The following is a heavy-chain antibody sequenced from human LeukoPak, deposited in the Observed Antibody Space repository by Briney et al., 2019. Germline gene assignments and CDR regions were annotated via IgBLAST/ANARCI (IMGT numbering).Heavy chain of an antibody. CDR3: ARGPRWSGGN. D-gene: IGHD6-13*01. V-gene: IGHV4-31*03. CDR1: AGSISTSGFY. CDR2: IYHSGNT. J-gene: IGHJ4*02. Sequence: SETLSLTCTVSAGSISTSGFYWSWYRQPPGKGLEWIGYIYHSGNTQYNPSLKSRLIISVDTSKNQFSLKLNSVTAADTAVYYCARGPRWSGGNWGQGILVVVSS.